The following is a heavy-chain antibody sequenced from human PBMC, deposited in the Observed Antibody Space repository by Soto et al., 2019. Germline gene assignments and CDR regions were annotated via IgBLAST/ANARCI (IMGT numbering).Heavy chain of an antibody. Sequence: QVQLVESGGGVVQPGRSLRLSCAASGFPFSTYGMHWVRQAPGKGLEWVAVISYDGNTKYYADSVKGRFTISRDNSENTLYLQMNSLTAEDTAVYYCAKPEEDYWGQGTLVTVSS. CDR2: ISYDGNTK. CDR3: AKPEEDY. CDR1: GFPFSTYG. J-gene: IGHJ4*02. V-gene: IGHV3-30*18.